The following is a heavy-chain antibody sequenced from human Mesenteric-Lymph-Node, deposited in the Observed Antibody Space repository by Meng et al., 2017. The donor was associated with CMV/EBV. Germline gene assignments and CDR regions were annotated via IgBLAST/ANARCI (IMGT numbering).Heavy chain of an antibody. CDR2: IYPGDAAT. J-gene: IGHJ4*02. CDR3: ASTPYSSRFDY. D-gene: IGHD6-19*01. V-gene: IGHV5-51*01. Sequence: CKGAGYSLTSDWIGWVRQVPGKGLEEMGIIYPGDAATRYSPSFKGQVTFSADKSISTAYLQWSSLKASDTATYYCASTPYSSRFDYWGQGTLVTVSS. CDR1: GYSLTSDW.